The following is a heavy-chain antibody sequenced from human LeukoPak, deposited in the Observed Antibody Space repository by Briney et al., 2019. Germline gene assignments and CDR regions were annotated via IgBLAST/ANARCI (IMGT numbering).Heavy chain of an antibody. V-gene: IGHV3-30*18. D-gene: IGHD1-26*01. CDR3: AKSWSETRYYFDY. CDR2: ISYDGSNK. J-gene: IGHJ4*02. Sequence: GGSLRLSCAASGFTFSSYGMHWVRQAPGKGLEWVAVISYDGSNKYYADSVKGRFTISRDNSKNTLYLQMNSLRAEDTAVYYCAKSWSETRYYFDYWGQGTLVTVSS. CDR1: GFTFSSYG.